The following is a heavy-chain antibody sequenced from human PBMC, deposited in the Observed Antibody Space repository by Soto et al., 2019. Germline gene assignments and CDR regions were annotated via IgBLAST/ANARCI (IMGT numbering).Heavy chain of an antibody. Sequence: SETMSLTCAVDGGNFIGYYWSWIRQPPGKGLEWIGEINHSGSTNYNPSLKSRVTISVDTSKNQFSLKLTSVTAADTAVYYCARDKITGLFDYWGQGTPVTVSS. CDR1: GGNFIGYY. V-gene: IGHV4-34*01. D-gene: IGHD2-8*02. J-gene: IGHJ4*02. CDR3: ARDKITGLFDY. CDR2: INHSGST.